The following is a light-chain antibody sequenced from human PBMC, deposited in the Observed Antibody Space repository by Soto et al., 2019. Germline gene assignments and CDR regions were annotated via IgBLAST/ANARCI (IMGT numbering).Light chain of an antibody. Sequence: SYELTQPPSVSVSPGQTARITCSGDAVPKQYAYWYQQKPGQAPVLVIYKDSERPSGIPERFSGSSSGTTVTLTISGVQTEDEADYYGQSADSSGKPYVVFDGGTKPTDL. J-gene: IGLJ2*01. CDR3: QSADSSGKPYVV. V-gene: IGLV3-25*02. CDR2: KDS. CDR1: AVPKQY.